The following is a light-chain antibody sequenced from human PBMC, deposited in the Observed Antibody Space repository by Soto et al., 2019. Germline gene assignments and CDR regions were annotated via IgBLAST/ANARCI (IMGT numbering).Light chain of an antibody. CDR2: DGS. V-gene: IGKV1-5*01. CDR3: QQYNNFWT. Sequence: DIQMTQSPSALSASVGDRVTITCRASQSIRSWLAWYQQKPGKAPRLLIYDGSHLERGVPSRFSGSGSGTEFTLTISDLQPDDLATYYCQQYNNFWTFGPGTKVEI. CDR1: QSIRSW. J-gene: IGKJ1*01.